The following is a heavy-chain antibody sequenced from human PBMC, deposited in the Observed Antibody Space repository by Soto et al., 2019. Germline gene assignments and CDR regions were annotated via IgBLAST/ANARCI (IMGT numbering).Heavy chain of an antibody. V-gene: IGHV3-7*01. CDR1: GFTFSSYW. CDR3: ARTTPRATVTTYFDD. J-gene: IGHJ4*02. Sequence: PGGSLRLSCAASGFTFSSYWMSWVRQAPGKGLEWVANIKQDGSEKYYVDSVKGRFTISRDNAKNSLYLQMNSLRAEDTAVYYCARTTPRATVTTYFDDWGQGTLVTVSS. D-gene: IGHD4-17*01. CDR2: IKQDGSEK.